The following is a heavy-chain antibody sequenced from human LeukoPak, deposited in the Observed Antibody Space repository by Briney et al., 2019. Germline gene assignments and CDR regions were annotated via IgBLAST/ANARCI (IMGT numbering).Heavy chain of an antibody. D-gene: IGHD4-23*01. CDR1: GYTFTSYY. Sequence: ASVKVSCKASGYTFTSYYIHWVRQAPGQGLESMGIINPGGGSTSYAQKFQDRVTMTRDTSTSTVYMELNSLRSEDTAVYYCAKDLRWDDPGLDPWGQGTLVTVSS. V-gene: IGHV1-46*01. CDR2: INPGGGST. CDR3: AKDLRWDDPGLDP. J-gene: IGHJ5*02.